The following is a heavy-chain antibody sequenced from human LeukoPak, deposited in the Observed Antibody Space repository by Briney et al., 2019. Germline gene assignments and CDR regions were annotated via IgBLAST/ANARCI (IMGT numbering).Heavy chain of an antibody. CDR1: GYTFTGYY. J-gene: IGHJ4*02. CDR2: INPKNGGT. Sequence: APVKVSCKASGYTFTGYYMHWVRQAPGQGLEWMGWINPKNGGTNYAQKFHGRVTMTGDTSISTAYMDLSRLTSDDTAVYYCARGYCSAGDCYELDYWGQGTLVTVSS. V-gene: IGHV1-2*02. D-gene: IGHD2-15*01. CDR3: ARGYCSAGDCYELDY.